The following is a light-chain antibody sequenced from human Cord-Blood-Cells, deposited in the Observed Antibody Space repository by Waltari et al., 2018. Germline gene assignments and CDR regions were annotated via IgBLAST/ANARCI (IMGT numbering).Light chain of an antibody. Sequence: QSALTQPASVSGSPGQSITISCTGTSSGVGSYNLVSWYQQHPGKAPKLMIYEGSKRPSGVSNRFSGSKSGNTASLTISGLQAEDEADYCCSYAGSSTFVVFGGGTKLTVL. CDR2: EGS. CDR1: SSGVGSYNL. V-gene: IGLV2-23*03. J-gene: IGLJ2*01. CDR3: CSYAGSSTFVV.